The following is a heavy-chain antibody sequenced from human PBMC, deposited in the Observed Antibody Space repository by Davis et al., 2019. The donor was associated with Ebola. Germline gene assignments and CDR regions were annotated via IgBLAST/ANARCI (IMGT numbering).Heavy chain of an antibody. CDR3: ARDHGSGSYRYYYYYMDV. Sequence: SVKVSCKASGGTFSSYAISWVRQAPGQGLEWMGGIIPIFGTANYAQKFQGRVTTTADESTSTAYMELSSLRSEDTAVYYCARDHGSGSYRYYYYYMDVWGKGTTVTVSS. CDR2: IIPIFGTA. V-gene: IGHV1-69*13. J-gene: IGHJ6*03. D-gene: IGHD3-10*01. CDR1: GGTFSSYA.